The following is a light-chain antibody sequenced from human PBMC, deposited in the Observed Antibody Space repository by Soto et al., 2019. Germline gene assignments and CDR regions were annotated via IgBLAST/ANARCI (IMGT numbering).Light chain of an antibody. Sequence: QLVLTQSPSASASLGASVKLTCTLSSGHSSYAIAWHQQQPEKGPRYLMKLNSDDSHSKGDGIPDRFSGSSSGAERYLTISSLQSEDVADYYCQTWGSGPVVFGGGTKLTVL. CDR1: SGHSSYA. CDR3: QTWGSGPVV. CDR2: LNSDDSH. J-gene: IGLJ2*01. V-gene: IGLV4-69*01.